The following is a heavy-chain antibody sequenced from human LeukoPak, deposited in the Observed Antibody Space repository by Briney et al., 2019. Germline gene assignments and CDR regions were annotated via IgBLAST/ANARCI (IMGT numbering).Heavy chain of an antibody. CDR3: ARAAAVADIPYYLDF. CDR1: GFTFSSYS. Sequence: GGSLRLSCAASGFTFSSYSINWVRQAPGKGLEWVSSISSGSSYIYFADSMKGRFTISRDNTQNLVYLQMNSLKAEDTAVYFCARAAAVADIPYYLDFWGQGTLVTVSS. V-gene: IGHV3-21*06. J-gene: IGHJ4*02. CDR2: ISSGSSYI. D-gene: IGHD6-19*01.